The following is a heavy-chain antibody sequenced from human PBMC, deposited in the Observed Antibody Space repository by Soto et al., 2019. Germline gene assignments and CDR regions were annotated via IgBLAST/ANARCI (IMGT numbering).Heavy chain of an antibody. D-gene: IGHD6-19*01. CDR2: IYYSGST. Sequence: SETLSLTCTVSGGSISSSSYYWGWIRQPPGKGLEWIGSIYYSGSTYYNPSLKSRVTISVDTPKNQFSLKLSSVTAADTAVYYCARLGSAYGDSSGQFDYWGQGTLVTVSS. CDR3: ARLGSAYGDSSGQFDY. V-gene: IGHV4-39*01. J-gene: IGHJ4*02. CDR1: GGSISSSSYY.